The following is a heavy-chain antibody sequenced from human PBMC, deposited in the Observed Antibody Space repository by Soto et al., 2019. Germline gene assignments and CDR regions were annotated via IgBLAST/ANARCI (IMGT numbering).Heavy chain of an antibody. D-gene: IGHD2-15*01. CDR3: XXXXXXXYSHWFDP. J-gene: IGHJ5*02. CDR1: GFTFSSYS. Sequence: EVQLVESGGGLVKPGGSLRLSCAASGFTFSSYSMNWVRQAPGKGLEWVSSISSSSSYIYYADSVKGRFTISXXXXXXXXXXXXXXXXXXXXXXXXXXXXXXXXYSHWFDPWGQGTLVTVSS. CDR2: ISSSSSYI. V-gene: IGHV3-21*01.